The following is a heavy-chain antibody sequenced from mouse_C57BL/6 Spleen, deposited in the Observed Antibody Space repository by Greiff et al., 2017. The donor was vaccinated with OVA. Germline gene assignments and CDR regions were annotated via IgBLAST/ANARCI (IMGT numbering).Heavy chain of an antibody. CDR2: IRNKANGYTK. Sequence: EVKLVESGGGLVQPGGSLSLSCAASGFTFTDYYMSWVRQPPGKALEWLGFIRNKANGYTKEYSESVKGRFTISRDNSQSILYLQMNALRAEDSATYYCARYTTGPLDYWGKGTTRTVSS. CDR1: GFTFTDYY. CDR3: ARYTTGPLDY. D-gene: IGHD4-1*02. J-gene: IGHJ2*01. V-gene: IGHV7-3*01.